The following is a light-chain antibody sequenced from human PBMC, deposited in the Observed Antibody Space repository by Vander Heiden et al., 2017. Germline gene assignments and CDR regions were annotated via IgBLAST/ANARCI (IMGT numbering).Light chain of an antibody. Sequence: QSALTQPPSVSGSPGQPVTISCTGTSSDVGSYNHVSWYQQPPGTAPKLMIYEVSNRPSGVPDRFSGSKSGNTASLTISGLQAEDEADYYCSSFTSSYIYVFGTGTKVTVL. CDR1: SSDVGSYNH. CDR3: SSFTSSYIYV. CDR2: EVS. V-gene: IGLV2-18*02. J-gene: IGLJ1*01.